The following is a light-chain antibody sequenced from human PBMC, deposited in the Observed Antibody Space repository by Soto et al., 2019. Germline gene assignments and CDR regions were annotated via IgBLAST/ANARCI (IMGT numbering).Light chain of an antibody. CDR1: TSNIGSNH. CDR3: ASRDDNLSGHWM. CDR2: RNN. Sequence: QSVLTQPPSVSGTPGQRVTITCSGSTSNIGSNHVYWYQQLPGAAPKLLIFRNNQRPSGVPDRFSGSKSGTSASLAISGLRSEDEADYYCASRDDNLSGHWMFGGGTKVTVL. V-gene: IGLV1-47*01. J-gene: IGLJ3*02.